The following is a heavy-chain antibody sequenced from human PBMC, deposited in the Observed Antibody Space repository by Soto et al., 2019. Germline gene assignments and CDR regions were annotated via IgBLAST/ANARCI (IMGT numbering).Heavy chain of an antibody. CDR1: GVSVTSYT. Sequence: SETLSLTCTVSGVSVTSYTWSWVRQPANKGLEWIGRVFSSVSATYSPSLKSRVRISMDTPENRISLKLDSVTAADAGVYYCTPGGMTTGDTWGPGTLVTVSS. CDR2: VFSSVSA. CDR3: TPGGMTTGDT. V-gene: IGHV4-4*07. D-gene: IGHD1-1*01. J-gene: IGHJ4*02.